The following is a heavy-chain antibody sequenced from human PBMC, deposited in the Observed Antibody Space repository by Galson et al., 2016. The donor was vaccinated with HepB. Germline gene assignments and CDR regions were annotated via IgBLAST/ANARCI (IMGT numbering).Heavy chain of an antibody. Sequence: SLRLSCATSGFTFSNYWMHWVRQAPGKGLVWVSRINENGNVINYADSVKGRFTIYRDNAKNTLYLQMNSLRAEDTGLYYCAKDFGGPVDYWGQGTLVTVSS. CDR1: GFTFSNYW. CDR2: INENGNVI. D-gene: IGHD3-16*01. CDR3: AKDFGGPVDY. V-gene: IGHV3-74*01. J-gene: IGHJ4*02.